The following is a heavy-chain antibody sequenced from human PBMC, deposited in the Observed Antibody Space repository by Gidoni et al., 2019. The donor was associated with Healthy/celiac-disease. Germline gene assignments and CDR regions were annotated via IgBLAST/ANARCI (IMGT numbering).Heavy chain of an antibody. J-gene: IGHJ6*02. CDR3: AKDLRAYYGMDV. CDR1: GFPFDDYA. Sequence: EVQLVESGGGLVQPGRSLRLSCAASGFPFDDYAMHWVRQAPGKGLEWVSGISWNSGSIGYADSVKGRFTISRDNAKNSLYLQMNSLRAEDTALYYCAKDLRAYYGMDVWGQGTTVTVSS. CDR2: ISWNSGSI. V-gene: IGHV3-9*01.